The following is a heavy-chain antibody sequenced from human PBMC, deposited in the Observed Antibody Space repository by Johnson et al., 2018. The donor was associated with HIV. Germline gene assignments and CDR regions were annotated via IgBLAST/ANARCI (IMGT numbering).Heavy chain of an antibody. CDR2: IWYDGSNK. Sequence: QVQLVESGGGVVQPGRPLRLSCAASGFTFSSYGMHWVRQAPGKGLAWVAVIWYDGSNKYFADSVKGRFTISRDNSKNKLYLQMSSLRAEDTAVYYCARGGIIHDAFDIWGQGTMVTVSS. J-gene: IGHJ3*02. CDR1: GFTFSSYG. D-gene: IGHD1-1*01. V-gene: IGHV3-33*01. CDR3: ARGGIIHDAFDI.